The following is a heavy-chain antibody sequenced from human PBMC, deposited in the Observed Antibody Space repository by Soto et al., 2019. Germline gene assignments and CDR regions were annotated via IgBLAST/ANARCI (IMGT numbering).Heavy chain of an antibody. J-gene: IGHJ4*02. Sequence: QLQLQESGPGLVKPSETLSLTCTVSSGSISTSSYFWGWIRQPPGRGLEWIGSGYYLGNTWYNSSLKSRVAISVDTSKNQFSVELSSVTAADTAEYYCAGQSPSGDPDYWGQGTLVTVSS. V-gene: IGHV4-39*01. CDR3: AGQSPSGDPDY. CDR2: GYYLGNT. D-gene: IGHD6-25*01. CDR1: SGSISTSSYF.